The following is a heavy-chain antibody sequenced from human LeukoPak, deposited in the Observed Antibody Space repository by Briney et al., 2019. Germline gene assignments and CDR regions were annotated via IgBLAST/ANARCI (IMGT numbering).Heavy chain of an antibody. J-gene: IGHJ4*02. CDR3: ASYSSSSGYFFDC. Sequence: PSETLSLTCTVSGXSISSYYWSWIRQPAGKGLEWIGRIDTSGNTNYNPSLKSRITVSVDTSKNQVSLKLSSVSAADTAVYYCASYSSSSGYFFDCWGQGTLVTVSS. CDR1: GXSISSYY. D-gene: IGHD6-6*01. V-gene: IGHV4-4*07. CDR2: IDTSGNT.